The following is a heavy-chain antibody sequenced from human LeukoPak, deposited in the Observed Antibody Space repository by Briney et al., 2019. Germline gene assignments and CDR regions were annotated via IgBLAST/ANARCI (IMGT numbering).Heavy chain of an antibody. D-gene: IGHD1-26*01. CDR2: IWYDGSNK. J-gene: IGHJ4*02. CDR3: AREGALLPFFEY. V-gene: IGHV3-33*01. CDR1: GFTFSSYG. Sequence: PGGSLRLSCAASGFTFSSYGMHWVRQAPGKGLEWVAVIWYDGSNKYYTDSVKGRFTISRDNSKNTLYLQLNNLRANDTAVYFCAREGALLPFFEYWGQGTLVTVSS.